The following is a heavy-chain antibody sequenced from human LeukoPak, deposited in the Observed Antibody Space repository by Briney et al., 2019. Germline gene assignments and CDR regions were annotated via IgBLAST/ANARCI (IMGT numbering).Heavy chain of an antibody. CDR2: IYPGDSDT. CDR3: ARHRRVAATLDYYYYYMDV. CDR1: GYTFTNYW. D-gene: IGHD2-15*01. V-gene: IGHV5-51*01. J-gene: IGHJ6*03. Sequence: GESLKISCKGSGYTFTNYWIGWVRQVPGKGLEWMGIIYPGDSDTRYSPSFQGQVTISADKSISTAYLQWSSLKASDTAMYYCARHRRVAATLDYYYYYMDVWGKGTTVTISS.